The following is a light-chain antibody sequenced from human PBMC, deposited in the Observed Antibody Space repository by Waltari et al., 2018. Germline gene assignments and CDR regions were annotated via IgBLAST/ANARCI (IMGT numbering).Light chain of an antibody. Sequence: DIQMTQSPSSLSASVGDRVTITCRASQSISSYLNWYQQKQGKAPKLLIYAASSLQSGVPSRCSGSGSGTDFTLTISSLQPEDFATYYCQQSYSTPPITFGQGTRLEIK. V-gene: IGKV1-39*01. CDR1: QSISSY. CDR2: AAS. CDR3: QQSYSTPPIT. J-gene: IGKJ5*01.